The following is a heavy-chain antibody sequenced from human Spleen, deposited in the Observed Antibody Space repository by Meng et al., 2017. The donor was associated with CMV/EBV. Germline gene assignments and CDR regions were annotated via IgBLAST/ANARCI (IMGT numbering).Heavy chain of an antibody. CDR3: ARVPPITIIRGRENYFDY. Sequence: QVQLQESGPGLVKPSETLSLTCAVYGGSFSDYYWNWIRQPPGKGLEWIGEIDHSGSTNYNPSFKSRVTISVDTSKNQFSLKLSSVTAADTAVYYCARVPPITIIRGRENYFDYWGQGTLVTVSS. D-gene: IGHD3-10*01. CDR1: GGSFSDYY. V-gene: IGHV4-34*01. CDR2: IDHSGST. J-gene: IGHJ4*02.